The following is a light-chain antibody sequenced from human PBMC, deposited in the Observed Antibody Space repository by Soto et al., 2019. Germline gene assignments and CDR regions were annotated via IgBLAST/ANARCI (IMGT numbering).Light chain of an antibody. CDR3: RQSCSNPQFT. V-gene: IGKV1-39*01. Sequence: DIQLTQSPASLSASLGERVTITCRASQSVSSYLNWYQQKPGKAPRLLIYAASSLKSGVPSRFSGSGSGTDFTLPISSRQPEDVATYYCRQSCSNPQFTFGQGTKVEIK. CDR1: QSVSSY. CDR2: AAS. J-gene: IGKJ2*01.